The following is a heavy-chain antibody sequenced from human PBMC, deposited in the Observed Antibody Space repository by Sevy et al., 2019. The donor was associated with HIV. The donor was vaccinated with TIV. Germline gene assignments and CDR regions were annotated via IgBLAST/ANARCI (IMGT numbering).Heavy chain of an antibody. Sequence: GGSLRLSCAASGFTFSDHYMEWVRQAPGKGLEWVGRTRNKADSYTTEYAASVKGRFTIARDDSKNSLYLQMTSLKTEDTAVYYCATHAGIAAAGRVFDYWGQRTLVTVSS. CDR1: GFTFSDHY. CDR3: ATHAGIAAAGRVFDY. V-gene: IGHV3-72*01. J-gene: IGHJ4*02. CDR2: TRNKADSYTT. D-gene: IGHD6-13*01.